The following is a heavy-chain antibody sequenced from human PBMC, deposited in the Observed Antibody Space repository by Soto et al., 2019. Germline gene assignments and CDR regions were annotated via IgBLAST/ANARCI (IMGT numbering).Heavy chain of an antibody. V-gene: IGHV4-59*01. D-gene: IGHD3-3*01. CDR1: GGSISSYY. J-gene: IGHJ5*02. CDR2: IYYSGST. CDR3: ARAYYDFWSGYYSWFDP. Sequence: SETLSLTCTVSGGSISSYYWSWIRQPPGKGLEWIGYIYYSGSTNYNPSLKSRVTISVDTSKNQFSLKLSSVTAADTAVYYCARAYYDFWSGYYSWFDPWGQGTLVTVSS.